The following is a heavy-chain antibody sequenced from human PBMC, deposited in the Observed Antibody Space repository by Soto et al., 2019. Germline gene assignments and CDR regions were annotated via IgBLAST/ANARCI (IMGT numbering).Heavy chain of an antibody. Sequence: PXETLSLRRTVACGSISSGYYYWSWIRQPPGKVLEWIGYISYSGSAYYNPSLKSRFTISIDTSKKQFSLNLRSVTAADTAVYYCARDGWQMVRGVSISGGMDLWAHGTTVTVSS. J-gene: IGHJ6*02. CDR2: ISYSGSA. D-gene: IGHD3-10*01. CDR3: ARDGWQMVRGVSISGGMDL. V-gene: IGHV4-30-4*01. CDR1: CGSISSGYYY.